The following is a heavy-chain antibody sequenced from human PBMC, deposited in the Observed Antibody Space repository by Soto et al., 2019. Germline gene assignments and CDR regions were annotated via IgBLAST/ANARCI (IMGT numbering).Heavy chain of an antibody. D-gene: IGHD3-3*01. J-gene: IGHJ5*02. Sequence: QMQLVQSGAEVKKPGSSVKVSCKTSGGTFTKFAFTWVRQAPGQGLEWMGGIIPISGPANYAQKFQGRLTITADESTSTAYMELSSLRSEDSAVYYCATRSGYSGESWFDPWGQGTLVTVSS. V-gene: IGHV1-69*01. CDR3: ATRSGYSGESWFDP. CDR2: IIPISGPA. CDR1: GGTFTKFA.